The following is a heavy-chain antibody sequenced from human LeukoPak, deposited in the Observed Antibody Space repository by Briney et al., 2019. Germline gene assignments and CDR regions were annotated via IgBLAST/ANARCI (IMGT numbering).Heavy chain of an antibody. V-gene: IGHV1-2*02. CDR2: INPNSGGT. CDR3: ASGYSGYDYFDY. J-gene: IGHJ4*02. CDR1: GYTFTGYY. D-gene: IGHD5-12*01. Sequence: ASVKVSCKASGYTFTGYYMHWVRQAPGQGLEWMGWINPNSGGTNYARKFQGRVTMTRDTSISTAYMELSRLRSDDTAVYYCASGYSGYDYFDYWGQGTLVTVSS.